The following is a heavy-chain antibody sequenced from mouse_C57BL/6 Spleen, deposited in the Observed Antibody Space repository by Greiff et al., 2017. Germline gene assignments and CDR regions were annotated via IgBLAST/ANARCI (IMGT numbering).Heavy chain of an antibody. V-gene: IGHV1-50*01. Sequence: QVQLQQPGAELVKPGASVKLSCKASGYTFTSYWMQWVKQRPGQGLEWIGEIDPSDSYTNYNQKFKGKATLTVDTSSSTAYMQLSSLTSEDSAVYYCARYYGSSYHFDCWGKGTTLTVSS. D-gene: IGHD1-1*01. CDR3: ARYYGSSYHFDC. CDR1: GYTFTSYW. CDR2: IDPSDSYT. J-gene: IGHJ2*01.